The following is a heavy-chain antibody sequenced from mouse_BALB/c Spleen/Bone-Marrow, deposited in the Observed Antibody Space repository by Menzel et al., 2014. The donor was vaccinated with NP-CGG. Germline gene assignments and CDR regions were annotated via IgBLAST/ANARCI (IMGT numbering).Heavy chain of an antibody. V-gene: IGHV1S81*02. CDR3: SRGRRDALDY. CDR1: GYTFTSYY. CDR2: INPSNGGT. Sequence: SGAELVKPGASVKLSCKASGYTFTSYYMYWVKQRPGQGLEWFEEINPSNGGTNFNEKFKNKATLTVDKSSSTAYMQLSSRTSEDSTVYYCSRGRRDALDYWGQGTPVTVPS. J-gene: IGHJ4*01.